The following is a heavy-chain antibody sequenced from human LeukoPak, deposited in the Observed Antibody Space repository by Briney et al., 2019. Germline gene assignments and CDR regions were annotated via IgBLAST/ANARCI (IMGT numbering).Heavy chain of an antibody. CDR1: GGPFVGYY. CDR3: ARRAGAPDFDV. J-gene: IGHJ4*02. CDR2: ITHSGGG. V-gene: IGHV4-34*01. Sequence: SDTLSFTCTVSGGPFVGYYWTWIRQPPGKGLEWIGEITHSGGGNYNPSLKSRVTISVDSSQNRFSLKVLSVTAADTAVYYCARRAGAPDFDVWGLGTLVSVSS. D-gene: IGHD3-10*01.